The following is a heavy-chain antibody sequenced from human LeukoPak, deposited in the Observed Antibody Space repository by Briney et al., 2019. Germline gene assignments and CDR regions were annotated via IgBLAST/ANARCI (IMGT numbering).Heavy chain of an antibody. Sequence: GGSLRLSCAASGFTFSSYSMNWVRQAPGKGLEWVSYISSSSGTIYYADSVKGRFTISRDNAKNSLYLQMNSLRAEDTAVYYCARSLVVPAAISSYWGQGTLVTVSS. V-gene: IGHV3-48*01. D-gene: IGHD2-2*01. CDR3: ARSLVVPAAISSY. J-gene: IGHJ4*02. CDR1: GFTFSSYS. CDR2: ISSSSGTI.